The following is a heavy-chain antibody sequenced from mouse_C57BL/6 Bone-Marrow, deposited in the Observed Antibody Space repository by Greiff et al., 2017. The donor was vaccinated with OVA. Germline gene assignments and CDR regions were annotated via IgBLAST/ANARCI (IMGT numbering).Heavy chain of an antibody. CDR1: GFTFSSYG. CDR2: ISSGGSYT. Sequence: DVHLVESGGDLVKPGGSLKLSCAASGFTFSSYGMSWVRQTPDKRLEWVATISSGGSYTYYPDSVKGRFTISRDNAKNTLYLQMSSLKSEDTAMYYCARLHGFDYWGQGTTRTVSS. J-gene: IGHJ2*01. V-gene: IGHV5-6*01. CDR3: ARLHGFDY.